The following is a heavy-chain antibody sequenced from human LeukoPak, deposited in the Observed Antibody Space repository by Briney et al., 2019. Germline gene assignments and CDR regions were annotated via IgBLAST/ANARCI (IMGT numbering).Heavy chain of an antibody. Sequence: GGSLRLSCAASGFTFSSYTMHWVRQAPGKGLEYVSVISSNGGTTYYANSVKGRFTISRDNSKNTLYLQMGSRRAEDMAVYYCARGVVVTAIDYWGQGALVTVSS. CDR3: ARGVVVTAIDY. CDR1: GFTFSSYT. D-gene: IGHD2-21*02. J-gene: IGHJ4*02. V-gene: IGHV3-64*01. CDR2: ISSNGGTT.